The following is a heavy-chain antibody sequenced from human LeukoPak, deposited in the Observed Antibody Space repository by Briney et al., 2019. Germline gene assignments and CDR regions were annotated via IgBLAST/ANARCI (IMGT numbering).Heavy chain of an antibody. CDR2: IYTSGST. V-gene: IGHV4-4*07. CDR1: GGSISSYY. Sequence: SETLSLTCSVSGGSISSYYWSWIRQPAAKGLDWIGRIYTSGSTNYNPSLKSRVTMSVDTSKNQFSLKLSSVTAADTAVYYCARDPSHSSGWFGYWGQGTLVAVSS. D-gene: IGHD6-19*01. CDR3: ARDPSHSSGWFGY. J-gene: IGHJ4*02.